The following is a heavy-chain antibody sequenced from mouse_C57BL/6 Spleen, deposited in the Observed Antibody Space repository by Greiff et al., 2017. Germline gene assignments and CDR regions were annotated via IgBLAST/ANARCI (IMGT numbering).Heavy chain of an antibody. J-gene: IGHJ3*01. CDR3: AREDYSNSNRFAY. CDR2: ISDGGSYT. Sequence: EVQLVESGGGLVKPGGSLKLSCAASGFTFSSYAMSWVRQTPEKRLEWVATISDGGSYTYYPDNVKGRFTISRDNAKNNLYLQMSQLKSEDTAMYYCAREDYSNSNRFAYWGQGTLVTVPA. V-gene: IGHV5-4*01. D-gene: IGHD2-5*01. CDR1: GFTFSSYA.